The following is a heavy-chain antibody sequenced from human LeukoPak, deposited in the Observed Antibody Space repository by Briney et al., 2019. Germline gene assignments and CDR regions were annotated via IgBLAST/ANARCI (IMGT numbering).Heavy chain of an antibody. D-gene: IGHD4-11*01. V-gene: IGHV4-30-4*08. Sequence: PSETLSLTCTVSGGSISSGDYYWSWIRQPPGKGLEWIGYIYYSGSTYYNPSIKSRVTISVDTSKTQFSLKLSSVTAADTAVYYCARAYGVTSIDYWGQGTLVTVSS. CDR3: ARAYGVTSIDY. CDR1: GGSISSGDYY. J-gene: IGHJ4*02. CDR2: IYYSGST.